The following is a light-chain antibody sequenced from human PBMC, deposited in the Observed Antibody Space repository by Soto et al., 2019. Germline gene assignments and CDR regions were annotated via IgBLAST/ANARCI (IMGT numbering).Light chain of an antibody. J-gene: IGKJ4*01. V-gene: IGKV3-20*01. Sequence: DIVLTQSPGTLSLSPGERDTLSCRASQTVSSTYLAWYQQKPGQTPTLLIYDASSRVAGIPDRFSGSGSGTDLTLSISRLEPEDFAVYYCQQYGNSPLTFGGGTKVEIK. CDR1: QTVSSTY. CDR3: QQYGNSPLT. CDR2: DAS.